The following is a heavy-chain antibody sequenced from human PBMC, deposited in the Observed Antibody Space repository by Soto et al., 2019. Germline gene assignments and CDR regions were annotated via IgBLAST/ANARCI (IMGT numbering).Heavy chain of an antibody. CDR3: ARDQPRLRFLEWLPDAFDS. V-gene: IGHV1-18*01. CDR2: ISAYNGNT. J-gene: IGHJ3*02. Sequence: ASVKVSCKASGYTFTSYVISWVRQAPGQGLEWMGWISAYNGNTNYAQKLQGRVTMTTDTSTSTAYMELRSLRSDDTAVYYCARDQPRLRFLEWLPDAFDSWGQGTMVTV. CDR1: GYTFTSYV. D-gene: IGHD3-3*01.